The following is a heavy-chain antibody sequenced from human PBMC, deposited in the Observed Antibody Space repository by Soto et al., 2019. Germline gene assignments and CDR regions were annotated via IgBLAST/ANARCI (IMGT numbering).Heavy chain of an antibody. J-gene: IGHJ4*02. CDR1: GFIFSTYS. CDR3: ASEHYYDSSGYYFDY. D-gene: IGHD3-22*01. V-gene: IGHV3-30-3*01. Sequence: GGSLRLSCAASGFIFSTYSIHWVRQAPGKGLEWVAVISYDGTNIYYADSVKGRFTISRDNSKNTLYLQMNSLRAEDTAVYYCASEHYYDSSGYYFDYWGQGTLVTVSS. CDR2: ISYDGTNI.